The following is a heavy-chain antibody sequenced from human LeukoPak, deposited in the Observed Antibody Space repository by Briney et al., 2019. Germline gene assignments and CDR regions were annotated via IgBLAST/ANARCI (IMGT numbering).Heavy chain of an antibody. CDR2: IIPILGIA. Sequence: SVKVSCKASGGTFSSYAISWVRPAPGQGLEWMGRIIPILGIANYAQKFQGRVTITADKSTSTAYMELSSLRSEDTAVYYCARGDCSGGSCYTMDVWGQGTTVTVSS. V-gene: IGHV1-69*04. D-gene: IGHD2-15*01. J-gene: IGHJ6*02. CDR3: ARGDCSGGSCYTMDV. CDR1: GGTFSSYA.